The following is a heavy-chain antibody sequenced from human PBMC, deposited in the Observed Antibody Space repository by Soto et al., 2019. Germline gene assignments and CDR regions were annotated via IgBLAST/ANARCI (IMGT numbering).Heavy chain of an antibody. CDR3: ARDGEMAPDYYYYGMDV. Sequence: SVKVSCKASGGTFSSYAISWVRQAPGQGLEWMGGIIPIFGTANYAQKFQGRVTITADKSTSTAYMELSSLRSEDTAVYYCARDGEMAPDYYYYGMDVWGQGTTVTVSS. V-gene: IGHV1-69*06. CDR1: GGTFSSYA. CDR2: IIPIFGTA. D-gene: IGHD3-10*01. J-gene: IGHJ6*02.